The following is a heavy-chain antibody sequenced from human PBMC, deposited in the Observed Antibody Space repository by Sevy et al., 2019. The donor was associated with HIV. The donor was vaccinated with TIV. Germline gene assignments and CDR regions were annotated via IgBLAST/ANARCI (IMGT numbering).Heavy chain of an antibody. CDR1: GFTFSSYG. CDR3: GQPLWFRELLWYGAFDI. V-gene: IGHV3-30*02. Sequence: GGSLRLSCAASGFTFSSYGMHWVRQAPGKGLEWVAFIRYDGSNKYYADSVKGRFTISRDNSKNTVYLQMNSLRAEDTAVYYCGQPLWFRELLWYGAFDIWGQGTMVTVSS. CDR2: IRYDGSNK. D-gene: IGHD3-10*01. J-gene: IGHJ3*02.